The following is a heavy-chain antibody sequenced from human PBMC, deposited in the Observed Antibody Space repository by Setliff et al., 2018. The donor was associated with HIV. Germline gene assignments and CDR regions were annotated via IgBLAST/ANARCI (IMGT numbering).Heavy chain of an antibody. CDR2: IIPMVGFA. CDR1: GDIFSYQT. D-gene: IGHD2-21*01. CDR3: ARQAGHVGDCFDY. J-gene: IGHJ4*02. V-gene: IGHV1-69*02. Sequence: GASVKVSCKASGDIFSYQTYSWVRQAPGQGLEWMGSIIPMVGFANYEGKFQGRVTIIADASTNTTYLDLTSLRSEDTALYFCARQAGHVGDCFDYWGQGTLVTVSS.